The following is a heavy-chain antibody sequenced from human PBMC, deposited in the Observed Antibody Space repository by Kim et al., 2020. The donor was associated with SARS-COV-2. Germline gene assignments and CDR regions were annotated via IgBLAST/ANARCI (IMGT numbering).Heavy chain of an antibody. CDR3: ASSLGGYDFWSGYRYYYGMDV. Sequence: GGSLRLSCAASGFTVSSNYMSWVRQAPGKGLEWVSVIYSGGSTYYADSVKGRFTISRDNSKNTLYLQMNSLRAEDTAVYYCASSLGGYDFWSGYRYYYGMDVWGQGTTVTVSS. J-gene: IGHJ6*02. CDR2: IYSGGST. CDR1: GFTVSSNY. D-gene: IGHD3-3*01. V-gene: IGHV3-53*01.